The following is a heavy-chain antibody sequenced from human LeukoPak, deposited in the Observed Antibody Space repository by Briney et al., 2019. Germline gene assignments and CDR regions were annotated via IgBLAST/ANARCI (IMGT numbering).Heavy chain of an antibody. V-gene: IGHV3-23*01. Sequence: GGSLRLSCAASGFIFSNFAMSWVRQPPGKGLEWVSAISGSGGSTYYADSVKGRFTISRDNSKNTLYLQMNSLRAEDTAVYYCAKFGGYDYYYYGMDVWGQGTTVTVSS. CDR3: AKFGGYDYYYYGMDV. CDR1: GFIFSNFA. CDR2: ISGSGGST. D-gene: IGHD3-16*01. J-gene: IGHJ6*02.